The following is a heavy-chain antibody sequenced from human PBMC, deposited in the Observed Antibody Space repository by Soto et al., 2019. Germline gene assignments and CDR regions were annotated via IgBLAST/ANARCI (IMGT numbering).Heavy chain of an antibody. D-gene: IGHD2-15*01. V-gene: IGHV1-69*05. CDR1: CSTFTSYG. CDR3: ARDDGLLCNGGSCYCAFDP. CDR2: IIPTFGTA. J-gene: IGHJ5*02. Sequence: SVRVSCKASCSTFTSYGISWVRQAPGQELEWMGAIIPTFGTANYAQKLHGRVTITMDTSGSIAYWGLTGLRSEDTAVYYCARDDGLLCNGGSCYCAFDPRGQGTLVTVSS.